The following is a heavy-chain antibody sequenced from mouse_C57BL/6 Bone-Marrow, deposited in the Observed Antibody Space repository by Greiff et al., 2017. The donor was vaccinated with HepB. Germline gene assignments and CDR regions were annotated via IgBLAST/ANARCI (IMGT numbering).Heavy chain of an antibody. CDR2: IYWDDDK. J-gene: IGHJ2*01. Sequence: QVTLKECGPGILQSSQTLSLTCSFSGFSLSTSGMGVSWIRQPSGKGLEWLAHIYWDDDKRYNPSLKSRLTISKDTSRNQVFLKITSVDTADTATYYCARRAGRLRPVDYWGQGTTLTVSS. D-gene: IGHD2-4*01. CDR3: ARRAGRLRPVDY. CDR1: GFSLSTSGMG. V-gene: IGHV8-12*01.